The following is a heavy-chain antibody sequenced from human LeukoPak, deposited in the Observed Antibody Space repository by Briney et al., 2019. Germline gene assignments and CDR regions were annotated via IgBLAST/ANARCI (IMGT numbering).Heavy chain of an antibody. CDR1: GGSIRSHY. Sequence: PSEPLSLTCTVSGGSIRSHYWNWIRQPPGKGLEWIGYIYYSGGTIYNPSLESRVTISVDTYKNQFSLKLSSVTAADTAVYYCARRSPGEAFDVWGQGTMVTVSS. CDR2: IYYSGGT. CDR3: ARRSPGEAFDV. J-gene: IGHJ3*01. D-gene: IGHD7-27*01. V-gene: IGHV4-59*11.